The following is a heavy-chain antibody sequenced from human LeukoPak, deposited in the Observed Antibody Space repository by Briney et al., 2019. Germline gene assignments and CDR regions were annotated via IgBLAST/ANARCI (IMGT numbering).Heavy chain of an antibody. V-gene: IGHV3-74*01. CDR2: INSDESNT. CDR1: GFTFSHYL. CDR3: GRGGNGIDI. Sequence: RGSLRLSCAASGFTFSHYLMHWVRQAPGKGLVWVSRINSDESNTNSYADSVKGRFIISRDNAKNTLYLQMNSLRAEDTAVYFCGRGGNGIDIWGQGTTVIVSS. J-gene: IGHJ3*02. D-gene: IGHD2-8*01.